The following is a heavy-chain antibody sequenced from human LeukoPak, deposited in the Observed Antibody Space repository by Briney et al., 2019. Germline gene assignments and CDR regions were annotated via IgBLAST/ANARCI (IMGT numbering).Heavy chain of an antibody. V-gene: IGHV3-21*01. Sequence: GGSLRLSCAASGFTFSSYSMNWVRQAPGKGLEWVSSISSSSSYIYYADSVEGRFTISRDNAKNSLYLQMNSLRAEDTAVYYCARDPGEQWLVPRFDPWGQGTLVTVSS. D-gene: IGHD6-19*01. CDR2: ISSSSSYI. CDR1: GFTFSSYS. CDR3: ARDPGEQWLVPRFDP. J-gene: IGHJ5*02.